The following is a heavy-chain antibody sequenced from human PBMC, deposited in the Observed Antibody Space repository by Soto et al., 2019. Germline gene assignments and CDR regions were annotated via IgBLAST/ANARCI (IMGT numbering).Heavy chain of an antibody. J-gene: IGHJ6*02. CDR1: GYTFTSYG. CDR2: ISAFIGNT. CDR3: ARAVVDTATCYDYGMDA. Sequence: QVQLVQSGAEVKKPGASVKVSCKASGYTFTSYGISWVRQAPGQGLEWMGWISAFIGNTNYAQTLQGRVTMTTDTSTSTAYTELRSRRSDDTAVYYCARAVVDTATCYDYGMDAWGQGTTVTVS. D-gene: IGHD5-18*01. V-gene: IGHV1-18*01.